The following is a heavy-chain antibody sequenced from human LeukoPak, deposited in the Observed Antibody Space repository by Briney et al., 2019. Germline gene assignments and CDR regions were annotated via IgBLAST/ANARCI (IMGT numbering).Heavy chain of an antibody. J-gene: IGHJ4*02. Sequence: ASVKVSCKASGYTFTGYYMHWVRQAPGQGLEWMGWINPNSGGTNYAQKFQGRVTMTRDTSISTAYMELSRLRSDDTAVYYCARVWDRIVGATSQVDYWGQGPLVTVSS. V-gene: IGHV1-2*02. D-gene: IGHD1-26*01. CDR2: INPNSGGT. CDR1: GYTFTGYY. CDR3: ARVWDRIVGATSQVDY.